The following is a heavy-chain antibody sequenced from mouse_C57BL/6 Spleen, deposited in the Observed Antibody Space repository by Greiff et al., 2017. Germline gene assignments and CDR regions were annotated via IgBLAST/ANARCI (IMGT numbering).Heavy chain of an antibody. CDR1: GFTFSSYA. V-gene: IGHV5-9-1*02. Sequence: EVKLQESGEGLVKPGGSLKLSCAASGFTFSSYAMSWVRQTPEKRLEWVAYISSGGDYIYYADTVKGRFTISRDNARNTLYLQMSSLKSEDTAMYYCTRDLRRGWYFDVWGTGTTVTVSS. CDR3: TRDLRRGWYFDV. J-gene: IGHJ1*03. CDR2: ISSGGDYI. D-gene: IGHD2-12*01.